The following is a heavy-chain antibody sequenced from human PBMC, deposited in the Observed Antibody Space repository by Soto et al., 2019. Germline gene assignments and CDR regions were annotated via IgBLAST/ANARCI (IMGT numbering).Heavy chain of an antibody. J-gene: IGHJ4*02. D-gene: IGHD5-18*01. V-gene: IGHV3-30*07. CDR3: ARVGDTGMFVAY. Sequence: DSVKGRFTISRDNSKNTLYLQMNSLRAEDTAVYYCARVGDTGMFVAYWGQGTLVTVSS.